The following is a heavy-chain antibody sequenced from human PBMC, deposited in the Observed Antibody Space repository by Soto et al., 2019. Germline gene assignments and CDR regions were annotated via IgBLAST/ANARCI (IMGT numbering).Heavy chain of an antibody. CDR2: IWYDGSNK. D-gene: IGHD6-6*01. CDR1: GFTFSSYG. V-gene: IGHV3-33*01. CDR3: ARTLAAIYAFDI. Sequence: QVQLVESGGGVVQPGRSLRLSCAASGFTFSSYGMHWVRQAPGKGLEWVAVIWYDGSNKYYADSVKGRFTISRDNSKNTLYLQMNSLRAEDTAVYYCARTLAAIYAFDIWGQGTMVTVSS. J-gene: IGHJ3*02.